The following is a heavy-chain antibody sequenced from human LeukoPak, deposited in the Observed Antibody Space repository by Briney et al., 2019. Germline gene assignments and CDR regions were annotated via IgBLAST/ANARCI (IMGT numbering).Heavy chain of an antibody. CDR1: GGSISSNNYN. Sequence: SETLSLTCTVSGGSISSNNYNWGWIRQPPGKGLEWIGNIYYSGSTYYNPSLKSRVTISVDTSKNQFSLKLSSVTAADTAVYYCAKDTDRDGSYGYFQHWGQGTLVTVSS. CDR2: IYYSGST. D-gene: IGHD1-26*01. CDR3: AKDTDRDGSYGYFQH. J-gene: IGHJ1*01. V-gene: IGHV4-39*02.